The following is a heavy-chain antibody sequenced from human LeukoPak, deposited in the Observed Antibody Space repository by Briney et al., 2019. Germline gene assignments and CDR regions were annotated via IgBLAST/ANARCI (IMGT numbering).Heavy chain of an antibody. CDR3: ARGSSLDSGSSWWFDP. CDR2: IYHSGST. D-gene: IGHD3-10*01. Sequence: PSETLSLTCAVSGGSISSSNWWSWVRPPPGKGLEWIGEIYHSGSTNYNPSLKSRVTISVDKSKNQFSLKLSSVTAADTAVHYCARGSSLDSGSSWWFDPWGQGTLVTVSS. V-gene: IGHV4-4*02. CDR1: GGSISSSNW. J-gene: IGHJ5*02.